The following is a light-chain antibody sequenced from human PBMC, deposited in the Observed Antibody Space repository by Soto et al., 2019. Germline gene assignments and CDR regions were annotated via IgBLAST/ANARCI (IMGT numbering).Light chain of an antibody. Sequence: QSALTQPASVSGSPGQSITISCTGTSSYIGGYNYVSWYQQHPGKAPKLMIYDVTNRPSGVSNRFSGSKSGSTASLTISGLQAEDEAEYYCSSYTTTTPVVFGGGTKLTVL. CDR2: DVT. CDR3: SSYTTTTPVV. V-gene: IGLV2-14*01. J-gene: IGLJ2*01. CDR1: SSYIGGYNY.